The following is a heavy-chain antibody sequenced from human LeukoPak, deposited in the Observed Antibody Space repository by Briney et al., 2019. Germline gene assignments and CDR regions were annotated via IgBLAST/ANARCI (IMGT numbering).Heavy chain of an antibody. CDR2: ISAYNGNT. CDR3: ARTKYSSSSRDYYYYYMDV. V-gene: IGHV1-18*01. CDR1: GYTFTSYG. D-gene: IGHD6-6*01. Sequence: ASVKVSCKASGYTFTSYGISWVRQAPGQGLEWMGWISAYNGNTNYAQKLQGRVTMTTDTSTSTAYMELRSLRSDDTAVYYCARTKYSSSSRDYYYYYMDVWGKGTTVTVSS. J-gene: IGHJ6*03.